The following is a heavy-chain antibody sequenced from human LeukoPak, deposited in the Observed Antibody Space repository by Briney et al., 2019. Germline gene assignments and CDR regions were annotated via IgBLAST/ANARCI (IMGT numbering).Heavy chain of an antibody. J-gene: IGHJ4*02. CDR3: ARGSPSGAPSGFDY. V-gene: IGHV3-23*01. Sequence: PGGSLRLSCVASGFTFGTDGMSWVRQAPGKGLEWVSGIGSSGAGTYYADSVKGRFTISRDNSKNSLYLQMNSLRAEDTAVYYCARGSPSGAPSGFDYWGQGTLVTVSS. CDR1: GFTFGTDG. CDR2: IGSSGAGT. D-gene: IGHD1-26*01.